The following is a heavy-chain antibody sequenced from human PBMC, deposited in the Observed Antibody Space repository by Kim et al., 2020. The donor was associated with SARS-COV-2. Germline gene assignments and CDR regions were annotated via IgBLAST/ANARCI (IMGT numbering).Heavy chain of an antibody. Sequence: GGSLRLSCAASGFTFSSYAISWVRQAPGEGLQWVSAISSSGGGITYYADSVKGRFTISRDNSKNTLYLQMNSLRAEDTAIYYCANGYRGAFDIWGQGTMVTVSS. V-gene: IGHV3-23*01. CDR1: GFTFSSYA. D-gene: IGHD5-18*01. CDR3: ANGYRGAFDI. J-gene: IGHJ3*02. CDR2: ISSSGGGIT.